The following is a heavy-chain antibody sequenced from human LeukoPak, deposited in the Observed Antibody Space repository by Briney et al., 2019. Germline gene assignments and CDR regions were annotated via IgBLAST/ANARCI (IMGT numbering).Heavy chain of an antibody. D-gene: IGHD3-22*01. J-gene: IGHJ5*02. V-gene: IGHV1-2*02. CDR2: INPNSGGT. Sequence: GASVKVSCKASGYTFIDYYMHWVRQAPGQGLEWMGWINPNSGGTNYAQRFQGRVTMTRDTSIRTAYMELSRLTSDDTAVYYCARGVPAGYDSSGYRFYNRFDPWGQGTLVTVSS. CDR1: GYTFIDYY. CDR3: ARGVPAGYDSSGYRFYNRFDP.